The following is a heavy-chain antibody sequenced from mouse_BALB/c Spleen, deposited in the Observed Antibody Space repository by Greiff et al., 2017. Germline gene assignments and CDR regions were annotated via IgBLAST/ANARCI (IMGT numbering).Heavy chain of an antibody. D-gene: IGHD2-3*01. CDR2: IYPGDGDT. CDR1: GYTFTSYW. Sequence: QVQLQQSGAELARPGASVKLSCKASGYTFTSYWMQWVKQRPGQGLEWIGAIYPGDGDTRYTQKFKGKATLTADKSSSTAYMQLSSLTSEDSAVYYCARKSSYESGFAYWGQGTLVTVSA. J-gene: IGHJ3*01. CDR3: ARKSSYESGFAY. V-gene: IGHV1-87*01.